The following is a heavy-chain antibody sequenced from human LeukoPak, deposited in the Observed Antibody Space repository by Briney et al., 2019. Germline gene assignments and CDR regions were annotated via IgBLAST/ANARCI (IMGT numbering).Heavy chain of an antibody. CDR2: IYYSGSS. Sequence: SETLSLTCIVSGGSISTSSFYWDWIRQPPGKGLEWIGSIYYSGSSYYNPSLKSRVTMSVDTSKNQFSLKLSSVTAADTAVDYCATQDVVVPTAAQRPLDYWGQGTLVTVSS. D-gene: IGHD2-2*01. CDR3: ATQDVVVPTAAQRPLDY. V-gene: IGHV4-39*01. J-gene: IGHJ4*02. CDR1: GGSISTSSFY.